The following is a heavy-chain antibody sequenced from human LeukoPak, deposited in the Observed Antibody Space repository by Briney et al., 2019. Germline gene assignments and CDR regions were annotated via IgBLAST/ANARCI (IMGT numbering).Heavy chain of an antibody. Sequence: ASVKVSCKASGYTFTSYGISWVRQAPGQGLEWMGWISAYNGNTNYAQKLQGRVTMTTDTSTRTAYMELRSLRSDDTAVYYCARDHSFPRYYDILTGYYYMDVWGKGTTVTVSS. V-gene: IGHV1-18*01. CDR2: ISAYNGNT. CDR1: GYTFTSYG. CDR3: ARDHSFPRYYDILTGYYYMDV. D-gene: IGHD3-9*01. J-gene: IGHJ6*03.